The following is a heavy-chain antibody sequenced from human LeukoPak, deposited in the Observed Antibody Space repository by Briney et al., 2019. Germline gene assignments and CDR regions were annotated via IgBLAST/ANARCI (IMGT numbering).Heavy chain of an antibody. CDR1: GFTFSSHW. Sequence: PGGSLRLSCAASGFTFSSHWMSWVRQAPGKGLEWVANIKQDGSEKYYVDSVKGRFTISRDNAKNSLYLQMNSLRAEDTAVYYCARGIGYCSGGSCYPFDYWGQGTLVTVSS. V-gene: IGHV3-7*03. D-gene: IGHD2-15*01. J-gene: IGHJ4*02. CDR2: IKQDGSEK. CDR3: ARGIGYCSGGSCYPFDY.